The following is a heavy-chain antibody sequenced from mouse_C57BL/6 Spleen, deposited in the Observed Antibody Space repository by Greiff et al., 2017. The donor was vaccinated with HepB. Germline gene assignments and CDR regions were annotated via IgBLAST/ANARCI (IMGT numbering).Heavy chain of an antibody. CDR1: GFTFSSYG. CDR2: ISSGGSYT. CDR3: ARERGVYYCNPNYYAMDC. V-gene: IGHV5-6*01. J-gene: IGHJ4*01. D-gene: IGHD2-1*01. Sequence: EVQGVESGGDLVKPGGSLKLSCAASGFTFSSYGMSWVRQTPDKRLEWVANISSGGSYTYYPDSVKGRFTISRDNAKNTLYLQMSSLKSEDTAMYYCARERGVYYCNPNYYAMDCWGQGTSVTVSS.